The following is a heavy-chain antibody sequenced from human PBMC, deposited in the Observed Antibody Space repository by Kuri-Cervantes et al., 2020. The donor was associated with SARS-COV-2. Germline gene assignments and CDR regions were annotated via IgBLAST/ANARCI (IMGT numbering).Heavy chain of an antibody. D-gene: IGHD3-10*01. CDR2: MDPSDSYT. CDR3: ARKPSGSGYNYGMDV. J-gene: IGHJ6*02. Sequence: SRKGSVYSFTSYWISWVRQMPGKGLEWMGRMDPSDSYTNYSPSVQGHVTISADKSINTAYLQWSSLKASDTAMYYCARKPSGSGYNYGMDVWGQGTTVTVSS. CDR1: VYSFTSYW. V-gene: IGHV5-10-1*01.